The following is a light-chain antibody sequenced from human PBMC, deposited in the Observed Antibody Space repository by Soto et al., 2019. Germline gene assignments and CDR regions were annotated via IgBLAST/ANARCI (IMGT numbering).Light chain of an antibody. CDR3: SSYTISNTGI. CDR2: DVD. Sequence: ALTQPASVSGSPGQSITISCTGTSSDIGANNYVSWYQQHPGKAPKLMIYDVDNRPSGVSNRFSGSKSGNTASLTISGLQAEDEAVYYCSSYTISNTGIFGGGTKLTVL. CDR1: SSDIGANNY. V-gene: IGLV2-14*03. J-gene: IGLJ2*01.